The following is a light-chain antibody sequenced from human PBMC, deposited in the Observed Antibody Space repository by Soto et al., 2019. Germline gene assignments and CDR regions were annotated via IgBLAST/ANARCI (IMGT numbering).Light chain of an antibody. Sequence: QSVLTQPASVSGSPGQSITISCTGASTDVDGYDYVSWYQQHPGQATKLMIYDVHNRPSGVSYRFSGSKSGDTASLTISGLQAEDDADYYCSSYTSSAPFYVFGTGTKVTV. CDR3: SSYTSSAPFYV. J-gene: IGLJ1*01. CDR1: STDVDGYDY. CDR2: DVH. V-gene: IGLV2-14*03.